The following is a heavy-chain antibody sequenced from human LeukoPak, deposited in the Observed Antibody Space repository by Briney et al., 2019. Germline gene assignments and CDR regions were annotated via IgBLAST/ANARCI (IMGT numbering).Heavy chain of an antibody. J-gene: IGHJ6*04. CDR2: ISSSGSTI. V-gene: IGHV3-48*03. CDR1: GFTFSSYE. D-gene: IGHD3-10*02. Sequence: GGSLRLSCAASGFTFSSYEMNWVRQTPGKGLEWVSYISSSGSTIYDADSVKGRFTISRDNAKNSLYLQMNSLRAEDTAVYYCAELGITMIGGIWGKGTTVTISS. CDR3: AELGITMIGGI.